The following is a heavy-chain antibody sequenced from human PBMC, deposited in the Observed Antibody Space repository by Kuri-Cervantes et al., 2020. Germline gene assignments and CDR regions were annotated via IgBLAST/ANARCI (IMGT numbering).Heavy chain of an antibody. CDR3: ARAYYDYVWGSYRPYYFDY. V-gene: IGHV1-2*02. Sequence: ASVKVSCKASGYTFTTYHIHWVRQAPGQGLEWMGWINPNSGGTNYAQKFQGRVTMTRDTSISTAYMEPSRLRSDDTAVYYCARAYYDYVWGSYRPYYFDYWGQGTLVTVSS. J-gene: IGHJ4*02. CDR2: INPNSGGT. CDR1: GYTFTTYH. D-gene: IGHD3-16*02.